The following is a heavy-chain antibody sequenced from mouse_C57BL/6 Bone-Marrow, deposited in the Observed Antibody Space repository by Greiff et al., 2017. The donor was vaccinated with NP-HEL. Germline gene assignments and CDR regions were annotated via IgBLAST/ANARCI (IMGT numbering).Heavy chain of an antibody. D-gene: IGHD1-1*01. CDR3: VYGSSYVDY. J-gene: IGHJ2*01. Sequence: VKLQESGAELARPGASVKLSCKASGYTFTSYGISWVKQSTGQGLEWIGEIYPRSGNTYYNEKFKGKATLTADKSSSTAYMELRSLTSEDSAVYFCVYGSSYVDYWGQGTTLTVSS. CDR2: IYPRSGNT. V-gene: IGHV1-81*01. CDR1: GYTFTSYG.